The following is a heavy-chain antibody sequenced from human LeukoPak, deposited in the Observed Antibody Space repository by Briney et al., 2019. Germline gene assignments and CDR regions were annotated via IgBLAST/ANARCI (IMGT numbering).Heavy chain of an antibody. D-gene: IGHD1-26*01. Sequence: GESLKISCKGSGYSFTSYWIGWVRQMPGKGLEWMGIIYPGDSDTRYSPSFQGQVTISADKSISTAYLQWSSLKASDTAMYYCARQGPRAYSGSNPFDYWGQGTLVTVSS. J-gene: IGHJ4*02. CDR1: GYSFTSYW. CDR3: ARQGPRAYSGSNPFDY. CDR2: IYPGDSDT. V-gene: IGHV5-51*01.